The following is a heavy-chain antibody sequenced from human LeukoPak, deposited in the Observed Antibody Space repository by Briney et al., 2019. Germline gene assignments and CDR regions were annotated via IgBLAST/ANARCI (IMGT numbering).Heavy chain of an antibody. CDR3: ARGYGPTSPLSGLDV. J-gene: IGHJ6*02. Sequence: GASVKVSCKASGYTFTSYAMHWVRQAPGQRLEWMGWINAGNGNTKYSQNFQGRVAITRDTSASTADMELSSLISEDTAVYYCARGYGPTSPLSGLDVWGQGTTVTVSS. CDR1: GYTFTSYA. D-gene: IGHD2-2*01. CDR2: INAGNGNT. V-gene: IGHV1-3*01.